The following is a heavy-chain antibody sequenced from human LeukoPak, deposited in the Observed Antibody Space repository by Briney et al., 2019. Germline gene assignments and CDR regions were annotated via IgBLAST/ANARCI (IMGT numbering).Heavy chain of an antibody. Sequence: GGSLRLSCAASGFTFSSYGMHWVRQAPGKGLEWVAFLRYDGSNKYYVDSVKGRFTISRDNSKNTLYLQMNSLRAEDTAVYYCAKPGGFLEWPVTFDYWGQGTLVTVSS. J-gene: IGHJ4*02. CDR1: GFTFSSYG. CDR2: LRYDGSNK. D-gene: IGHD3-3*01. V-gene: IGHV3-30*02. CDR3: AKPGGFLEWPVTFDY.